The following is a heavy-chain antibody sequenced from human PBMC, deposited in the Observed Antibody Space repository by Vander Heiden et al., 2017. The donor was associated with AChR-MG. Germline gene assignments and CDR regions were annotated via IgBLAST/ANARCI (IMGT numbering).Heavy chain of an antibody. J-gene: IGHJ4*02. Sequence: EVQLLESGGGLVQPGGSLRLSCAASGFTFSSWWMSWVRQAPGKGLEWVANIKQDGSEKYYVDSVKGRFTISRDNAKSSLYLQVNSLRAEDTAVYYCARESHAHFDYWGQGALVTVPS. CDR1: GFTFSSWW. CDR2: IKQDGSEK. V-gene: IGHV3-7*01. CDR3: ARESHAHFDY.